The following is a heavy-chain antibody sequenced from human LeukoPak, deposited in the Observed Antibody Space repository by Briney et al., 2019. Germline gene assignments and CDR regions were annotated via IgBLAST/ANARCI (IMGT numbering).Heavy chain of an antibody. J-gene: IGHJ4*02. D-gene: IGHD2-15*01. Sequence: SETLSLTCTVSGYSISSGYYWGWIRQPPGKGLEWIGSIYHSGSTYYNPSLKSRVTISVDTSKNQFSLKLNSVTAADTAVYYCARGVVGATNYFDYWGQGTLVTVSS. CDR1: GYSISSGYY. CDR2: IYHSGST. V-gene: IGHV4-38-2*02. CDR3: ARGVVGATNYFDY.